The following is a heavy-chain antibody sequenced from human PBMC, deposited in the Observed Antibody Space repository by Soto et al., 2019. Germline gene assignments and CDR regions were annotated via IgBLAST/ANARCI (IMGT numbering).Heavy chain of an antibody. V-gene: IGHV2-70*04. D-gene: IGHD2-21*01. CDR3: ARTPTISYWYFDL. Sequence: SGPTLVNPTQTLTLTCTFSGFSLSTGGMRVSWIRQPPGKALEWLARIDWDDDKFYSTSLKTRLTISKDTSKNQVVLTMTNMDPVDTATYYCARTPTISYWYFDLWGRGTSVNVSS. CDR1: GFSLSTGGMR. J-gene: IGHJ2*01. CDR2: IDWDDDK.